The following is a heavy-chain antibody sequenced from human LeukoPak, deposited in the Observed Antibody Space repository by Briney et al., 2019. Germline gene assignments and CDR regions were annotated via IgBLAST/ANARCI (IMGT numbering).Heavy chain of an antibody. V-gene: IGHV3-48*04. CDR2: ISSSGSTI. J-gene: IGHJ6*04. CDR3: AELGITMIGGV. CDR1: GFTFSTYG. D-gene: IGHD3-10*02. Sequence: GGSLRLSCGASGFTFSTYGMTWVRQAPGKGLEWVSYISSSGSTIYYADSVKGRFTISRDNAKNSLYLQMNSLRAEDTAVYYCAELGITMIGGVWGKGTTVTISS.